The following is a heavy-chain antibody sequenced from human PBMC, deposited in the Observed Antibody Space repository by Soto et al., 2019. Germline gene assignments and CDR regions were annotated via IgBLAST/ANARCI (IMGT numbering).Heavy chain of an antibody. Sequence: QVQLVESGGGVVQPGRSLRLSCAASGFTFSTYGMHWVRQAPGKGLEWVAVISYDGSNTYYADSVKGRFTISRDNSKNTLYLQMNSLRAEDTAVFYCAKDRGSYLDYWGQGTLVTVSS. CDR3: AKDRGSYLDY. D-gene: IGHD1-26*01. V-gene: IGHV3-30*18. J-gene: IGHJ4*02. CDR2: ISYDGSNT. CDR1: GFTFSTYG.